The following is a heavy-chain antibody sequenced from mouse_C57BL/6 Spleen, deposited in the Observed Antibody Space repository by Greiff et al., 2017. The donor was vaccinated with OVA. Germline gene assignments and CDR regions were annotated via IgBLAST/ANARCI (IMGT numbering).Heavy chain of an antibody. CDR3: ARLNDGYYYAMDY. V-gene: IGHV1-26*01. Sequence: VQLQQSGPELVKPGASVKISCKASGYTFTDHYMNWVKQSHGKSLEWIGDINPNNGGTSYNQKFKGKATLTVDKSSSTAYMELRSLTSEDSAVYYCARLNDGYYYAMDYWGQGTSVTVSS. D-gene: IGHD2-3*01. CDR1: GYTFTDHY. J-gene: IGHJ4*01. CDR2: INPNNGGT.